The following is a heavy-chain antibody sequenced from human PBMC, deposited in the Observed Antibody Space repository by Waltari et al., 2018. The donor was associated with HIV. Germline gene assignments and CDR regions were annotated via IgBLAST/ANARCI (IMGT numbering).Heavy chain of an antibody. CDR2: ISYYGDNK. Sequence: QVQLVESGGGVVQPGRSLRLSCEASGFTVRSYGMHWVRQAPGKGLEWVTVISYYGDNKYYADSVKGRFTISRDNSKNTLYLQMNSLRPEDTAVYYCARGASGWSPGYWGQGTLVTVSS. CDR3: ARGASGWSPGY. J-gene: IGHJ4*02. V-gene: IGHV3-30*03. CDR1: GFTVRSYG. D-gene: IGHD6-19*01.